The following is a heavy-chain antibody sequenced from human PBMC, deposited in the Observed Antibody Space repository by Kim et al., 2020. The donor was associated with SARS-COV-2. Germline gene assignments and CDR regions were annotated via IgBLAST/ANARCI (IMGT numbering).Heavy chain of an antibody. Sequence: SVKVSCKASGGTFSSYAISWVRQAPGQGLEWMGGIIPIFGTANYAQKFQGRVTITADESTSTAYMELSSLRSEDTAVYYCARDIYFRYSSSWGYSDYWGQGTLVTVSS. CDR2: IIPIFGTA. CDR1: GGTFSSYA. V-gene: IGHV1-69*13. J-gene: IGHJ4*02. D-gene: IGHD6-13*01. CDR3: ARDIYFRYSSSWGYSDY.